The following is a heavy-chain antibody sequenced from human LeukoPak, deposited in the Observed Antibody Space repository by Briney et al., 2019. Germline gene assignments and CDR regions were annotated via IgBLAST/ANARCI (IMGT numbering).Heavy chain of an antibody. J-gene: IGHJ3*02. CDR3: ARTGVGSGRYGCGTFDI. CDR2: IRNKANSHTT. CDR1: GFTFSSYA. V-gene: IGHV3-72*01. Sequence: GGSLRLSCAASGFTFSSYAMSWVRQAPGKGLEWVGRIRNKANSHTTEYAASVKGRFTVSRDDSENSLYMQMNSLKTEDTAVYYCARTGVGSGRYGCGTFDIWGQATMVTVSP. D-gene: IGHD1-26*01.